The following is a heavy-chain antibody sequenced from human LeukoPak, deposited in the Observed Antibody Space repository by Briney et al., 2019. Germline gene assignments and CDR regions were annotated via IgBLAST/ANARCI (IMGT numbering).Heavy chain of an antibody. D-gene: IGHD6-19*01. CDR3: ASALEVAGTAFDI. CDR2: INPNSGGT. CDR1: GYTFTGYY. J-gene: IGHJ3*02. Sequence: ASVKVSCKASGYTFTGYYMHWVRQAPGQGLEWMGWINPNSGGTNYAQKFQGRVTMTRDTSISTAYMELSRLRSDDTAVYYCASALEVAGTAFDIWGQETMVTVSS. V-gene: IGHV1-2*02.